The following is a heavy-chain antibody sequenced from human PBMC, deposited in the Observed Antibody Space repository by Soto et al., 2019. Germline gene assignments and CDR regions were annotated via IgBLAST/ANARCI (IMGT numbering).Heavy chain of an antibody. Sequence: GASVKVSCKASGYTFTGYYMHCVRQAPGQGLEWMGWINPNSGGTNYAQKFQGRVTMTRDTSISTAYMELSRLRSDDTAVYYCARAVCSSTSCPFDYWGQGTLVTVSS. V-gene: IGHV1-2*02. D-gene: IGHD2-2*01. CDR2: INPNSGGT. CDR3: ARAVCSSTSCPFDY. CDR1: GYTFTGYY. J-gene: IGHJ4*02.